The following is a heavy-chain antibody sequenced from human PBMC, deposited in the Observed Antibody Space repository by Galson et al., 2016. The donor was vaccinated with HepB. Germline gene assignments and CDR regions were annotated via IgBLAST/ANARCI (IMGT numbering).Heavy chain of an antibody. Sequence: SVKVSCKAFGYTFSSYGIGWVRQAPGQGLEWMGWITDYTSNTYYAHTVQGRVTMTTDTSTNTAYMELKSLRSDDTAVYYCARGEHSSLLDYWGQGTLVTVSS. J-gene: IGHJ4*02. V-gene: IGHV1-18*01. CDR3: ARGEHSSLLDY. CDR2: ITDYTSNT. D-gene: IGHD6-13*01. CDR1: GYTFSSYG.